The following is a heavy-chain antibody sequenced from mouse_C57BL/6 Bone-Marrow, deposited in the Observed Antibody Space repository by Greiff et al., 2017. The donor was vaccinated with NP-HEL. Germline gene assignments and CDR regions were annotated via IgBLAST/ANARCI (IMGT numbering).Heavy chain of an antibody. D-gene: IGHD1-1*01. Sequence: EVKLMESGEGLVKPGGSLKLSCAASGFTFSSYAMSWVRQTPEKRLEWVAYISSGGDYIYYADTVKGRFTISRANARNTLYLQMSSLKSEDTAMYYCTRGTTVVGYYYAMDYWGQGTSVTVSS. J-gene: IGHJ4*01. CDR1: GFTFSSYA. CDR3: TRGTTVVGYYYAMDY. V-gene: IGHV5-9-1*02. CDR2: ISSGGDYI.